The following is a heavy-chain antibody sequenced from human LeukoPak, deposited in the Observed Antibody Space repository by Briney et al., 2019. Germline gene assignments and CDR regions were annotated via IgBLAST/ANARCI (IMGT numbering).Heavy chain of an antibody. V-gene: IGHV1-8*01. CDR2: MNTNSGNT. CDR3: ARGRLVVPAARFPFDY. Sequence: ASVKVSCKASGYTFTSYDINWVRQATGQGLEWMGWMNTNSGNTGYAQKFQGRVTMTRNTSISTAYMELSSLRSEDTAVYYCARGRLVVPAARFPFDYGGQGTLVTVSS. D-gene: IGHD2-2*01. CDR1: GYTFTSYD. J-gene: IGHJ4*02.